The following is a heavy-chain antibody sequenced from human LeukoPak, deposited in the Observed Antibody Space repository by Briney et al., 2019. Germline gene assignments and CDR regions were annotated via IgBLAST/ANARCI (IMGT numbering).Heavy chain of an antibody. CDR3: ARRTGGTGNFDY. J-gene: IGHJ4*02. CDR2: IYYSVST. D-gene: IGHD1-26*01. V-gene: IGHV4-59*08. CDR1: GGSISSHY. Sequence: SETLSLTCTVSGGSISSHYWSWIRQPPGKGLEWIGHIYYSVSTNYNPSRKSRVTTSIDTSKNQFSLKLSSVTAADTAVYYCARRTGGTGNFDYWGQGTLVTVSS.